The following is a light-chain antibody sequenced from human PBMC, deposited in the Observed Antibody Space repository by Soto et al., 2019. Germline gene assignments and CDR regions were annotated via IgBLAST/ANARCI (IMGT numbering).Light chain of an antibody. J-gene: IGLJ2*01. Sequence: QSVLTQPPSVSGAPGQRVTISCTGSSSNIGAGYDIHWYQQLPGTAPKLLIYGNINRPSGVPDRFSGSKSGTSASLAITGLQAEEEDDYYCQYYDSSLSGSVVFGGGTKLTVL. CDR2: GNI. V-gene: IGLV1-40*01. CDR3: QYYDSSLSGSVV. CDR1: SSNIGAGYD.